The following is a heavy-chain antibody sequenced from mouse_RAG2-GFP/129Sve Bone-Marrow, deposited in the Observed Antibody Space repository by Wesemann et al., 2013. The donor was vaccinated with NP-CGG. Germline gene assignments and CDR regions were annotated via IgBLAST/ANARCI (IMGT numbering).Heavy chain of an antibody. D-gene: IGHD2-3*01. CDR3: ARSYDGYYDYYFDY. CDR2: ISSGGSYT. CDR1: GFAFSSYD. V-gene: IGHV5-9-1*01. J-gene: IGHJ2*01. Sequence: EYAGGLVKPGGSLKLSCAASGFAFSSYDMSLGSPDSGEEAGVVAYISSGGSYTYYPDSVKGRFTISRDNAKNTLYLQMSSLRSEDTAMYYCARSYDGYYDYYFDYWGQGTTLTVSS.